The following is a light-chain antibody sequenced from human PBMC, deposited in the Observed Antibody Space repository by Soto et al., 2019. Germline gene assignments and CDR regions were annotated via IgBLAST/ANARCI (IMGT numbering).Light chain of an antibody. Sequence: IVLTQSPGTLSLSPGERVTLSCRASQSVSSNYLAWYQQKPGQAPRLLMYGASSRATGIPDRFSGSGSGTDFTLTISRLEPEDFAVYYCQQYGSFHLNFRGWTKVHI. CDR3: QQYGSFHLN. CDR2: GAS. CDR1: QSVSSNY. V-gene: IGKV3-20*01. J-gene: IGKJ4*01.